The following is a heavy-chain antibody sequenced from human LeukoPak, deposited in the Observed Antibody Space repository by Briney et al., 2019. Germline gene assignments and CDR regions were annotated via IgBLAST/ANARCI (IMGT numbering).Heavy chain of an antibody. CDR1: GYSISSGYY. Sequence: PSETLSLTCTVSGYSISSGYYWGWIRQPPGKGLEWIGSIYHSGSTYYNPSLKSRVTISVDTSKNQFSLKLSSVTAADTAVYYCARGRITIFGVVRRGAFDIWGQGTMVTVSS. J-gene: IGHJ3*02. CDR2: IYHSGST. CDR3: ARGRITIFGVVRRGAFDI. D-gene: IGHD3-3*01. V-gene: IGHV4-38-2*02.